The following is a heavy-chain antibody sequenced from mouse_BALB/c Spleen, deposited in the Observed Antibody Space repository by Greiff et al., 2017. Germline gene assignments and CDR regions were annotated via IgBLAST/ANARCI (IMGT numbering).Heavy chain of an antibody. V-gene: IGHV1-9*01. CDR3: ARVVLYDGFAY. J-gene: IGHJ3*01. D-gene: IGHD2-12*01. CDR2: ILPGSGST. CDR1: GYTFSSYW. Sequence: QVQLQQSGAELMKPGASVKISCKATGYTFSSYWIEWVKQRPGHGLEWIGEILPGSGSTNYNEKFKGKATFTADTSSNTAYMQLSSLTSEDSAVYYCARVVLYDGFAYWGQGTLVTVSA.